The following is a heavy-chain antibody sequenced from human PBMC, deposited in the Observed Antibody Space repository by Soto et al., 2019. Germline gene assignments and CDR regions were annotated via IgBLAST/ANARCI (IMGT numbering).Heavy chain of an antibody. V-gene: IGHV3-30-3*01. CDR2: ISYDGSNK. J-gene: IGHJ4*02. D-gene: IGHD5-18*01. CDR1: GFTFSSYA. Sequence: QVQLVESGGGVVQPGRSLRLSCAASGFTFSSYAMHWVRQAPGKGLEWVAVISYDGSNKYYADSVKGRFTISRDNSKNTLYLQMNSLRAEDTAVYYCARDYDVDTAIPPDYCGQGTLVTVSS. CDR3: ARDYDVDTAIPPDY.